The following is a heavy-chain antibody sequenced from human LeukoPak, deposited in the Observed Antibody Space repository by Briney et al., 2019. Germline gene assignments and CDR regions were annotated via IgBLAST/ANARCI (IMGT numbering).Heavy chain of an antibody. CDR2: IYYSGST. D-gene: IGHD2-15*01. V-gene: IGHV4-30-4*01. J-gene: IGHJ4*02. CDR1: GGSISSGDYY. CDR3: ARDGARGYCSGGSCNDY. Sequence: SETLSLTCTVSGGSISSGDYYWSWIRQPPGKGLEWIGYIYYSGSTYYNPSLKSRVTISVDTSKNQFSLRLSSVTAADTAVYYCARDGARGYCSGGSCNDYWGQGTLVTVSS.